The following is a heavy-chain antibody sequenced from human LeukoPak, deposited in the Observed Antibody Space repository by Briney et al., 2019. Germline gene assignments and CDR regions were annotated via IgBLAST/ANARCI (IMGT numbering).Heavy chain of an antibody. D-gene: IGHD6-19*01. CDR3: ARDRDSSGWSLLDY. CDR2: TYYRSKWYN. Sequence: SQTLSLTCVISGDSFSSNSAAWNWIRQSPSRGLEWLGRTYYRSKWYNDYAVSVKSRITINPDTSKNQFSLQLNSVIPDDTAVYYCARDRDSSGWSLLDYWGQGTLVTVSS. V-gene: IGHV6-1*01. CDR1: GDSFSSNSAA. J-gene: IGHJ4*02.